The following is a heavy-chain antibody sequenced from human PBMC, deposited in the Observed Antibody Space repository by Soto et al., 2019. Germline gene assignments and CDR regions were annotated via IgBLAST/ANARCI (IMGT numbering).Heavy chain of an antibody. CDR1: GGTFSSYA. J-gene: IGHJ4*02. V-gene: IGHV1-69*06. Sequence: QVQLVQSGAEVKKPGSSVKVSCKASGGTFSSYAISWVRQAPGQGLEWMGGIIPTFGTANYAQKFQGRVTMTADKSTSTAYMELISLRSEDTAVYYCARDSGSRVVPAYFDYWGQGTLVTVSS. CDR3: ARDSGSRVVPAYFDY. D-gene: IGHD2-2*01. CDR2: IIPTFGTA.